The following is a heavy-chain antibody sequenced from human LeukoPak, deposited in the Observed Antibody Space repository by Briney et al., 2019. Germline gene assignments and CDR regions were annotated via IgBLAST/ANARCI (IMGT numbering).Heavy chain of an antibody. CDR1: GITLSDYG. D-gene: IGHD2-21*01. J-gene: IGHJ4*02. CDR2: ISGSGGST. CDR3: AKRGVVIRVILVGFHREAYYFDS. Sequence: GGSLRLSCAVSGITLSDYGMSWVRQAPGKGLEWVAGISGSGGSTNYADSVKGRFTISRDSPKNTLFLQMNSLRAEVTAVYFCAKRGVVIRVILVGFHREAYYFDSWGQGALVTVSS. V-gene: IGHV3-23*01.